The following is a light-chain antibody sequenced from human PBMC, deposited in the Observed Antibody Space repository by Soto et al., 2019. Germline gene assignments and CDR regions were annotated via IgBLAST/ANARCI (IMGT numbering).Light chain of an antibody. Sequence: EIVMTQSPATLSVSPGERATLSCRASQSVSSNLAWYQQKPGQAPRLLIYGASTRATGIPARFSGSGSETDFTLTISSLEPEDFAIYYCQQRISWPPYTFGQGTKVDIK. J-gene: IGKJ2*01. CDR1: QSVSSN. CDR2: GAS. V-gene: IGKV3-15*01. CDR3: QQRISWPPYT.